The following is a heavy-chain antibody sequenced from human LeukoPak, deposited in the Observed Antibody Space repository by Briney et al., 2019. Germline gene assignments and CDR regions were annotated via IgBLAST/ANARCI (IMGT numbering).Heavy chain of an antibody. Sequence: PGGSLRLSCAASGFTLSSYAMNWVCQAPGKGLEWVAVIWYDGSNKYYADSVKGRFTISRDNSKNTLYLQMKSLRAEDTAVYYCAKDSGYSYGTLDYWGQGTLVTVSS. CDR2: IWYDGSNK. CDR3: AKDSGYSYGTLDY. J-gene: IGHJ4*02. D-gene: IGHD5-18*01. V-gene: IGHV3-33*06. CDR1: GFTLSSYA.